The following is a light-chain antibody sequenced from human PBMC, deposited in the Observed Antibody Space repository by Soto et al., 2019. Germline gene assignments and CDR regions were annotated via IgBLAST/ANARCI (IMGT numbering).Light chain of an antibody. Sequence: EIVLSQSPATLSLSPEEGAFLSCRAIQSISSNYLAWYQQSPCLAPRLLMSGASGMAPGIPDIFSGSGSGTDFTLTITRLGPEGFAVYYCQRYGGSPMYTFGEGTKVDI. CDR2: GAS. CDR3: QRYGGSPMYT. J-gene: IGKJ2*01. CDR1: QSISSNY. V-gene: IGKV3-20*01.